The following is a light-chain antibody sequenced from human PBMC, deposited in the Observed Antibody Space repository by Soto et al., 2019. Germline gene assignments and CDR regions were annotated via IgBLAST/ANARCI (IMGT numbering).Light chain of an antibody. J-gene: IGKJ5*01. Sequence: AIQLTQSPSSLSASVGDRVTITCRASQGISSALAWYQQKPGKAPKLLIYDASSLESGVPSRFSGSGSGTDFTLTISSLQPEDFATYYCQQFNSDHHTFGQGTRLEIK. V-gene: IGKV1-13*02. CDR3: QQFNSDHHT. CDR1: QGISSA. CDR2: DAS.